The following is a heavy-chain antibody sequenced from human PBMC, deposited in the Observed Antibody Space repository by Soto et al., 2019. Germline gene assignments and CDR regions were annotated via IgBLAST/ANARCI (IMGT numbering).Heavy chain of an antibody. J-gene: IGHJ3*02. V-gene: IGHV3-30*03. CDR3: ATSITHSSGYYYFVDAFDI. CDR2: VSYDGSNK. CDR1: GFTFSNYA. D-gene: IGHD3-22*01. Sequence: GGSLRLSCVASGFTFSNYAMHWVRQAPGKGLEWVAIVSYDGSNKYYADSVKGRFTISRDNSKNTLYLQMNSLRAEDTAVYYCATSITHSSGYYYFVDAFDIWGQGTMVTVSS.